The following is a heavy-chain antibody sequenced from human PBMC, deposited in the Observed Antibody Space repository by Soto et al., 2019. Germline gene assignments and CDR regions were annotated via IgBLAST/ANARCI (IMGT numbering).Heavy chain of an antibody. J-gene: IGHJ5*02. CDR3: ARGYDFWSGYYLAGWFDP. Sequence: QLQLQESGPGLVKPSETLSLTCTVSGGSISSSSYYWGWIRQPPGKGLEWIGSIYYSGSTYYNPYLKSRVTISVDTSKNQFSLKLSSVTAADTAVYYCARGYDFWSGYYLAGWFDPWGQGTLVTVSS. V-gene: IGHV4-39*01. D-gene: IGHD3-3*01. CDR1: GGSISSSSYY. CDR2: IYYSGST.